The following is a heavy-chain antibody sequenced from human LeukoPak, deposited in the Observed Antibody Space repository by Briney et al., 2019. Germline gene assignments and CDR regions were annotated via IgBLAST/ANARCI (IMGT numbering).Heavy chain of an antibody. CDR3: TRRSVGGATDFDY. CDR1: GFTFSGSA. J-gene: IGHJ4*02. CDR2: IRSKANSYAT. D-gene: IGHD1-26*01. Sequence: PGGSLRLSCAASGFTFSGSAMHWVRQASGKGPEWVGRIRSKANSYATAYAASVKGRFTISRDDSKNTAYLQMNSLKTEDTAVYYCTRRSVGGATDFDYRGQGTLVTVSS. V-gene: IGHV3-73*01.